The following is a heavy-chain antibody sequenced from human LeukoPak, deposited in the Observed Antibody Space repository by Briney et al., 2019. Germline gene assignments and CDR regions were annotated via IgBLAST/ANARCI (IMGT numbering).Heavy chain of an antibody. CDR2: IYYPGST. CDR3: ARIAQHRGFYYYHFDY. D-gene: IGHD3-22*01. J-gene: IGHJ4*02. CDR1: GGSISSSSYY. V-gene: IGHV4-39*01. Sequence: SETLSLTCTVSGGSISSSSYYWGWIRQPPGKGLEWIGSIYYPGSTSYNPSLNSRLTIAVDTSKNQFSLRLSSVTAADTAVYYCARIAQHRGFYYYHFDYWGQGTLVTVSS.